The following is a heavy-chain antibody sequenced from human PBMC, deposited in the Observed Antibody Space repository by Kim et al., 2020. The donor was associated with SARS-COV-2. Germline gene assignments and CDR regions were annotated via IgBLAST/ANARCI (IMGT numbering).Heavy chain of an antibody. D-gene: IGHD3-10*01. Sequence: SETLSLTCTVSGGSINNYYWSWIRQPPGKGLEWIGQIYYSGRTNYNPSLKNRVTISLDMSKTQFSLNLTSVSAADTAVYYCARQGGIGTLLRDAFDIWG. V-gene: IGHV4-59*08. CDR2: IYYSGRT. CDR1: GGSINNYY. CDR3: ARQGGIGTLLRDAFDI. J-gene: IGHJ3*02.